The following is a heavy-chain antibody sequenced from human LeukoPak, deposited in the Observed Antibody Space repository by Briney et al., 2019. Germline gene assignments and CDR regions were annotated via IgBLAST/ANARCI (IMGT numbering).Heavy chain of an antibody. CDR2: IYSGGDT. Sequence: PGGSLRLSCAASGFTVSSNYMSWVRQAPGKGLEWVSGIYSGGDTYYADSVKGRFTISRDNSKNTLYLQMNSLRAEDTAVYYCARLRYFDETFDYWGQGALVTVSS. CDR3: ARLRYFDETFDY. V-gene: IGHV3-53*01. D-gene: IGHD3-9*01. CDR1: GFTVSSNY. J-gene: IGHJ4*02.